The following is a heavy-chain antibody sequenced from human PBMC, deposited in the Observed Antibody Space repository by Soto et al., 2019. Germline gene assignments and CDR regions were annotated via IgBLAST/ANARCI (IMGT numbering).Heavy chain of an antibody. J-gene: IGHJ4*02. CDR3: ARDRVTYYYGSGSYYKRPLNYFDY. CDR1: GSTFSSYA. D-gene: IGHD3-10*01. CDR2: ISAYNGNT. V-gene: IGHV1-18*01. Sequence: GASVKVSCKASGSTFSSYAISWVRQAPGQGLEWMGWISAYNGNTNYAQKLQGRVTMTTDTSTSTAYMELRSLRSDDTAVYYCARDRVTYYYGSGSYYKRPLNYFDYWGQGTLVTVSS.